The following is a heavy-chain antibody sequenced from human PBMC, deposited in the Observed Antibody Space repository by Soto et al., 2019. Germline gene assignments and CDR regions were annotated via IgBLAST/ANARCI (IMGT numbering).Heavy chain of an antibody. D-gene: IGHD6-13*01. V-gene: IGHV3-11*01. Sequence: QVQLVESGGGLVKPGGSLRLSCAASGFTFSDYYMSWIRQAPGKGLEWVSYISSSGSTIYYADSVKSRFTISRDNAKNSLYLHITSLRAEDTALFSGAGDYSGSWAALGYFDYGGQGTLVTVSA. CDR3: AGDYSGSWAALGYFDY. J-gene: IGHJ4*02. CDR1: GFTFSDYY. CDR2: ISSSGSTI.